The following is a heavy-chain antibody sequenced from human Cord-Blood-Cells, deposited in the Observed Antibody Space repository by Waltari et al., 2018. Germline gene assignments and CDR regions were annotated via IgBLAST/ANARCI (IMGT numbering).Heavy chain of an antibody. J-gene: IGHJ3*02. D-gene: IGHD2-8*01. CDR2: INPNRGGT. CDR1: GYTFTGYY. V-gene: IGHV1-2*02. CDR3: AREGCTNGVCWVNAFDI. Sequence: QVQLVQSGAEVKKPGASVKVSCKASGYTFTGYYMHWVRQAPGQGLEWMGWINPNRGGTNYAQKFQGRVTMTRDTSISTAYMELSRLRSDDTAVYYCAREGCTNGVCWVNAFDIWGQGTMVTVSS.